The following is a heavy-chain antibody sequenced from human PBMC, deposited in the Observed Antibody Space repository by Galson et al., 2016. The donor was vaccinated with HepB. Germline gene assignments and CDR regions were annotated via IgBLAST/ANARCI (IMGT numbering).Heavy chain of an antibody. D-gene: IGHD6-19*01. V-gene: IGHV4-59*12. CDR2: VDHRGGT. CDR3: TRGQGYSSGWGFFYSYMDV. Sequence: ETLSLTCSVSGGSISSYYWNWIRQPPGKGLEWIGKVDHRGGTTYNPSLTSRVTISIDTSKNQFSLKVRSVTAADTAIYYCTRGQGYSSGWGFFYSYMDVWDKGITVTVSS. CDR1: GGSISSYY. J-gene: IGHJ6*03.